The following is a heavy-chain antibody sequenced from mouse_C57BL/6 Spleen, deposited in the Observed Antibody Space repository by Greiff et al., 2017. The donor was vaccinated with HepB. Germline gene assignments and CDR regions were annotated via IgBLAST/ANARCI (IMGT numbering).Heavy chain of an antibody. CDR2: ISSGSSTI. V-gene: IGHV5-17*01. D-gene: IGHD4-1*01. CDR3: ARGWDGFLDY. J-gene: IGHJ2*01. CDR1: GFTFSDYG. Sequence: EVMLVESGGGLVKPGGSLKLSCAASGFTFSDYGMHWVRQAPEKGLEWVAYISSGSSTIYYADTVKGRFTISRDNAKNTLFLQMTSLRSEDTAMYYCARGWDGFLDYWGQGTTLTVSS.